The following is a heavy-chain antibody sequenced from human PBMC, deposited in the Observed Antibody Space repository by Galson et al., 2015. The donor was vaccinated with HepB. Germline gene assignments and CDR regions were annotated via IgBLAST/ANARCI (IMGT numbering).Heavy chain of an antibody. CDR3: ARGGRSWYDY. D-gene: IGHD6-13*01. CDR1: EYTFTSYA. Sequence: VKVSCKASEYTFTSYAMNWVRQAPRQGLEYVGWINTNTGNPTYAQGFTGRFLFSLVTSVSTAYLQISSLKAEDTAVYYRARGGRSWYDYWGQGTPVTVSS. CDR2: INTNTGNP. V-gene: IGHV7-4-1*02. J-gene: IGHJ4*02.